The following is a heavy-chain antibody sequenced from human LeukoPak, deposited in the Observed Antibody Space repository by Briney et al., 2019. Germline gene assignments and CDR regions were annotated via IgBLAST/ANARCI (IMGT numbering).Heavy chain of an antibody. CDR2: IKRDGSEK. Sequence: GGSLRLSCAASGFTFSSYWMSWVRQAPGPGLELVANIKRDGSEKYSVESVKGRFTISRDNVKNSLYLQMNSLRAEDTAVYYCAREGIDYTNFYNYFYMDVWGKGTTVTVS. CDR1: GFTFSSYW. CDR3: AREGIDYTNFYNYFYMDV. V-gene: IGHV3-7*01. J-gene: IGHJ6*03. D-gene: IGHD4-11*01.